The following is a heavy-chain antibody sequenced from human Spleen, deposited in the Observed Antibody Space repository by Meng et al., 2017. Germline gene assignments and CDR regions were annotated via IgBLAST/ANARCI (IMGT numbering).Heavy chain of an antibody. V-gene: IGHV3-7*01. CDR1: GFTFSTYW. Sequence: GESLKISCAASGFTFSTYWMTWVRQAPGKGLEWVANIKQDGSERYYVDSVKGRFTISRDNAKNSLYLQMNSLRAEDTAVYYCATDRANLFDYWGQGTLVTVSS. CDR3: ATDRANLFDY. CDR2: IKQDGSER. J-gene: IGHJ4*02.